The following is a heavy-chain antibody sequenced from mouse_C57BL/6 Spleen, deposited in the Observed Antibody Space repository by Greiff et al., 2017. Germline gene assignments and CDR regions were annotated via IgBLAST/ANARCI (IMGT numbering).Heavy chain of an antibody. Sequence: VQGVESGPELVKPGASVKISCKASGYSFTSYYIHWVKQRPGQGLEWIGWIYPGSGNTKYNEKFKGKATLTADTSSSTAYMQLSSLTSEDSAVYYCARCPYDGYYYFDYWGQGTTLTVSS. CDR1: GYSFTSYY. J-gene: IGHJ2*01. CDR3: ARCPYDGYYYFDY. CDR2: IYPGSGNT. V-gene: IGHV1-66*01. D-gene: IGHD2-3*01.